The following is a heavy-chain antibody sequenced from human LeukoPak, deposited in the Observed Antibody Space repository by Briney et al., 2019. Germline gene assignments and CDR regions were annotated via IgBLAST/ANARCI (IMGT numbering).Heavy chain of an antibody. Sequence: SETLSLTCAVYGGSFSDYYWSCFRQPPGKGLEWIGEINHSGSTNYNPSLKSRVTISIDTSKNQLSLKLISVTAADTAVFYCAYSTDYQQQWGQGTLVTVSS. CDR2: INHSGST. V-gene: IGHV4-34*01. D-gene: IGHD2/OR15-2a*01. J-gene: IGHJ1*01. CDR3: AYSTDYQQQ. CDR1: GGSFSDYY.